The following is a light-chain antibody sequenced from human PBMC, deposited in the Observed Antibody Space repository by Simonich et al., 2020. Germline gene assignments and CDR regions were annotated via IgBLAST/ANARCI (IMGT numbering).Light chain of an antibody. CDR3: QQYYSTPYT. CDR2: WAS. Sequence: DIVMTQSPDSLAVSLGERATINCKSSQSVLYSSNNKNYLAGYQQKPGQPPKLLIYWASTRKSGVPDRFSGSGSGTDFTLTISSLQAEDVAVYYCQQYYSTPYTFGQGTKLEIK. V-gene: IGKV4-1*01. J-gene: IGKJ2*01. CDR1: QSVLYSSNNKNY.